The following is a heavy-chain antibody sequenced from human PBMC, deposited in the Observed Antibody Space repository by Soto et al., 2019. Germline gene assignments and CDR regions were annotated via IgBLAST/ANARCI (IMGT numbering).Heavy chain of an antibody. V-gene: IGHV3-33*01. CDR1: GFTFSSYG. J-gene: IGHJ4*02. Sequence: GGSLRLSCAASGFTFSSYGMHWVRQAPGKGLEWVAVIWYDGSNKYYADSVKGRFTISRDNSKNTLYLQMNSLRAEDTAVYYCARSFQVRPFDYWGQGTLVTVSS. CDR3: ARSFQVRPFDY. D-gene: IGHD3-16*01. CDR2: IWYDGSNK.